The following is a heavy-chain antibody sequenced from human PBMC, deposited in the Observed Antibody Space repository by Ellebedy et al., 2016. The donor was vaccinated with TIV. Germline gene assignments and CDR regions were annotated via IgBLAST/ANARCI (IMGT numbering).Heavy chain of an antibody. Sequence: ASVKVSCKASGYTFTGYYMHWVRQAPGQGLEWMGWISAYNGNTNYAQKLQGRVTMTTDTSPSTAYMELSRLRSDDTAVYYCARDLATVVTRGYWGQGTLVTVSS. CDR3: ARDLATVVTRGY. CDR2: ISAYNGNT. CDR1: GYTFTGYY. V-gene: IGHV1-18*04. D-gene: IGHD4-23*01. J-gene: IGHJ4*02.